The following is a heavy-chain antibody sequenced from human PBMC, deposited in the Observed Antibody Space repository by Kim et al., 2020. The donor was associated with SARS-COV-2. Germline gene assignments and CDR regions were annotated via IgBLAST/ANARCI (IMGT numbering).Heavy chain of an antibody. J-gene: IGHJ6*02. CDR2: IIPIFGTA. CDR1: GDTFSSYA. D-gene: IGHD2-15*01. V-gene: IGHV1-69*13. CDR3: ARDVVAASLYYYDGMGV. Sequence: SVKVSCKASGDTFSSYAISWVRQAPGQGLEWMGGIIPIFGTANYAQKFQGRVTMTADESTSTAYMELSSLRSEDTAVYYCARDVVAASLYYYDGMGVSGQGTTVTVSS.